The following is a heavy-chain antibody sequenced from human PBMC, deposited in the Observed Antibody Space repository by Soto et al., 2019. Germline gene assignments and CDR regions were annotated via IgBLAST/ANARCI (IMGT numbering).Heavy chain of an antibody. D-gene: IGHD1-7*01. CDR2: ISYDGSNK. J-gene: IGHJ4*02. CDR1: GFTFSSYG. V-gene: IGHV3-30*18. Sequence: GGSLRLSCAASGFTFSSYGMHWVRQAPGKGLEWVAVISYDGSNKYYADSVKGRFTISRDNSKNTLYLQMNSLRAEDTAVYYCAKGEDDNWNLDHFVWGQGTLVTVSS. CDR3: AKGEDDNWNLDHFV.